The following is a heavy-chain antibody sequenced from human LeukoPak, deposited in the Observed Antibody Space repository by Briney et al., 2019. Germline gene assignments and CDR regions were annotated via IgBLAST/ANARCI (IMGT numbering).Heavy chain of an antibody. CDR3: ARGTKADARLDP. V-gene: IGHV3-30-3*01. J-gene: IGHJ5*02. CDR1: GFTFCSYA. CDR2: ISYDGSNK. Sequence: GRSLRLSCAASGFTFCSYAMHWVRQAPGKGLEWVAVISYDGSNKYYADSVKGRFTISRDNSKNTLYLQMNSLRAADTAVYYCARGTKADARLDPWGQGTLVTVSS. D-gene: IGHD1-7*01.